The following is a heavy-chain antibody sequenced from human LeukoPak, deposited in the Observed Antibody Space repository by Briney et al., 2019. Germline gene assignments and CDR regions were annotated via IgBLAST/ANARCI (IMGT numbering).Heavy chain of an antibody. V-gene: IGHV3-23*01. CDR1: GFSFSSYA. Sequence: PGGSLRLSCAASGFSFSSYAMSWVRQAPGKGLEWVSAISGSGGNTYYADSVKGRFTISRDNSKNTLYLQMNSLRAEDTAVYYCAKDIAARLNWFDPWGQGTLVTVSS. J-gene: IGHJ5*02. CDR3: AKDIAARLNWFDP. CDR2: ISGSGGNT. D-gene: IGHD6-6*01.